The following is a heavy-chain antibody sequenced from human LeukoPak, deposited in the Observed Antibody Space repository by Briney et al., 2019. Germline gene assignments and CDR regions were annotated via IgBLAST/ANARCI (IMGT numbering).Heavy chain of an antibody. CDR3: AKRLRGCSGNACYYFFDF. CDR1: GFTFNDYA. J-gene: IGHJ4*02. V-gene: IGHV3-23*01. CDR2: ITGSGSNT. Sequence: GGSLRLSCAASGFTFNDYAMTWVRQAPGKGLEWVSAITGSGSNTYYAASAKGRFTISRDNSKNSLDLQMNSLRAEDTAVYYCAKRLRGCSGNACYYFFDFWGQGALVTVSS. D-gene: IGHD2/OR15-2a*01.